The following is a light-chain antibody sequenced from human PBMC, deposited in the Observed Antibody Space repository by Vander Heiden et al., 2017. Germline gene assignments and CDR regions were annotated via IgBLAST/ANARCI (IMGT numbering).Light chain of an antibody. V-gene: IGLV2-14*03. CDR3: SSYTSSSPHVV. CDR2: DVS. CDR1: SSDVGAYNY. J-gene: IGLJ2*01. Sequence: QSALTQPASVSGSPGQSITISCTGTSSDVGAYNYVSWNQQHPGKAPKLMIYDVSNRPSGVSNRFSGSKSGNTASLTISGLQAEDEADYYCSSYTSSSPHVVFGGGTKLTVL.